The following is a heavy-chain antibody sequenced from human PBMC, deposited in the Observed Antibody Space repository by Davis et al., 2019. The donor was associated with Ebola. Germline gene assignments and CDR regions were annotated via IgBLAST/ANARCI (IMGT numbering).Heavy chain of an antibody. CDR3: ARDRGSVTPTFDWFDP. J-gene: IGHJ5*02. Sequence: ASVKVSCKASGYTFTSYGISWVRQAPGQGLSWLGWISAYNGNTNYAQKLQGRVTMTTDTSTSTAYMELRSLRSDDTAVYYCARDRGSVTPTFDWFDPWGQGTLVTVSS. D-gene: IGHD2-21*02. CDR2: ISAYNGNT. V-gene: IGHV1-18*01. CDR1: GYTFTSYG.